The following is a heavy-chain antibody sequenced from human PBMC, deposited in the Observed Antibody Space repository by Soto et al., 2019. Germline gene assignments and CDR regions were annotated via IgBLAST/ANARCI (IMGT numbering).Heavy chain of an antibody. Sequence: QMQLVQSGPEVKKPGTSVKVSCKASGFTFTSSAMQWVRQARGQRLEWVGWIVVGSGNTNYAQKFQERDTITRDMSTSTAYMELSSLRSDDTAVYYCAAGLIAAAEYYFDYWGQGTLVTVSS. J-gene: IGHJ4*02. CDR1: GFTFTSSA. CDR2: IVVGSGNT. D-gene: IGHD6-13*01. CDR3: AAGLIAAAEYYFDY. V-gene: IGHV1-58*02.